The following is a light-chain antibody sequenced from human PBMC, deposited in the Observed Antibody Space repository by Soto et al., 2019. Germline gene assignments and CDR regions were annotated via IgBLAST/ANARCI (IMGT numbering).Light chain of an antibody. CDR1: SSNIGAGYD. V-gene: IGLV1-40*01. Sequence: SVLTRPPSVSGAPGQRVTISCPGSSSNIGAGYDVHWYQQLPGTAPKLLIYGNSNRPSGVPDRFSGSKSGTSASLAITGLQAEDEADYYCQSYDSSLSGSYVFGTGTKVTVL. CDR3: QSYDSSLSGSYV. CDR2: GNS. J-gene: IGLJ1*01.